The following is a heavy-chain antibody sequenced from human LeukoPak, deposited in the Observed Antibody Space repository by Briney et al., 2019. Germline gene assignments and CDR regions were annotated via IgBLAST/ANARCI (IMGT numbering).Heavy chain of an antibody. J-gene: IGHJ4*02. D-gene: IGHD4-23*01. Sequence: GGSLRLSCAASGFTFSKYAMSWVRQAPGKGLVWVSRINEDGRVTSYAGSVRGRFTISRDSVENTLHLQMNSLRAEDTAVYYCVKDFGGNSDYWGQGTLVTVSS. CDR1: GFTFSKYA. V-gene: IGHV3-74*01. CDR3: VKDFGGNSDY. CDR2: INEDGRVT.